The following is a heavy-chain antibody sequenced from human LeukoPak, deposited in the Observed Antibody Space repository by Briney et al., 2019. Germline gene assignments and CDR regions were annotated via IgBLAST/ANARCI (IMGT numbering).Heavy chain of an antibody. CDR2: ISYDGSNK. CDR1: GFTFSSYA. Sequence: PGGSLRLSCAASGFTFSSYAMHWVRQAPGKGLEWVAVISYDGSNKYYADSVKGRFTISRDNSKNTLYLQMNSLRAEDTAVYYCARGGPAVAGSRFPFDYWGQGTLVTVSS. V-gene: IGHV3-30*04. CDR3: ARGGPAVAGSRFPFDY. D-gene: IGHD6-19*01. J-gene: IGHJ4*02.